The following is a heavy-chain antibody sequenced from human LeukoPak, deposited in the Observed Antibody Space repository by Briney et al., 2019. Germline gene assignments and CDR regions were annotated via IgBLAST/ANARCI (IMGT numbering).Heavy chain of an antibody. J-gene: IGHJ6*04. CDR1: GFTFSSYG. CDR2: IRSDGSNK. V-gene: IGHV3-30*02. D-gene: IGHD3-10*02. Sequence: GGSLRLSCAASGFTFSSYGMHWVRQAPGKGLEWMAFIRSDGSNKYYADSVKGRFTISRDNSKNTFYLQMNSLRAEDTAVYYCAELGITMIGGVWGKGTTVTISS. CDR3: AELGITMIGGV.